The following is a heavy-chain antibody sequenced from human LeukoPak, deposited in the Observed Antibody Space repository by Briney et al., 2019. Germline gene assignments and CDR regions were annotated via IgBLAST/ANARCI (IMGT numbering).Heavy chain of an antibody. CDR2: IYYSGST. D-gene: IGHD6-13*01. J-gene: IGHJ4*02. Sequence: SETLSLTCTVSGGSISSHYWSWNRQPPGKGLEWIGYIYYSGSTNYNPSLKSRVTISVDTSKNQFSLKLSSVTAADTAVYYCARGGSSWPYFDYWGQGTLVTVSS. V-gene: IGHV4-59*11. CDR1: GGSISSHY. CDR3: ARGGSSWPYFDY.